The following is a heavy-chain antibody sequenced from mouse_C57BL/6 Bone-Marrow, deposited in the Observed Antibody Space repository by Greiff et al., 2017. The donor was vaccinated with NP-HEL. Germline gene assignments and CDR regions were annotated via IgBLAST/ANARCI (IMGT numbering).Heavy chain of an antibody. CDR1: GYTFTSYW. V-gene: IGHV1-50*01. D-gene: IGHD1-1*01. Sequence: QVQLQQPGAELVKPGASVKLSCKASGYTFTSYWMQWVKQRPGQGLEWIGEIDPSDSYTNYNQKFKGKATLTVDTSSSTAYMQLSSLTSEDSAVYYCARSGYDGSDRGWFAYWGQGTLVTVSA. CDR2: IDPSDSYT. J-gene: IGHJ3*01. CDR3: ARSGYDGSDRGWFAY.